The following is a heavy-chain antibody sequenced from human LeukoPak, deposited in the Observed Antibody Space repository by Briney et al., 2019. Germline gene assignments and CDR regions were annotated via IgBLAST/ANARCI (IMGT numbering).Heavy chain of an antibody. V-gene: IGHV5-51*01. CDR2: IDTGDSDT. Sequence: GGSLKISCKGSGYSFTSYWIGWVRQMPGKGLEWMGIIDTGDSDTRYRPSFQGQVSISVDKAISTAYLQWSSLKASDTAMYYCARSITIFGVVDAFDIWGQGTMVTVSS. D-gene: IGHD3-3*01. J-gene: IGHJ3*02. CDR3: ARSITIFGVVDAFDI. CDR1: GYSFTSYW.